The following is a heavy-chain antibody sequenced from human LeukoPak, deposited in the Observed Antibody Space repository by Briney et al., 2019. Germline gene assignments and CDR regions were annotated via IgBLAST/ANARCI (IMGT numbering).Heavy chain of an antibody. Sequence: SVKVSCKASGGTFSSYAISWVRQAPGQGLEWMGGIIPIFGTANYAQKLQGRVTITTDESTSTAYMELSSLRSEDTAVYYCARYYKGGSGNPYFDYWGQGTLVTVSS. D-gene: IGHD2-15*01. CDR2: IIPIFGTA. CDR1: GGTFSSYA. J-gene: IGHJ4*02. CDR3: ARYYKGGSGNPYFDY. V-gene: IGHV1-69*05.